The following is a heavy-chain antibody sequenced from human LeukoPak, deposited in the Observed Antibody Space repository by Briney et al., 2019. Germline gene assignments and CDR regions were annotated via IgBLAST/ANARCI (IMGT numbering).Heavy chain of an antibody. D-gene: IGHD2-2*01. CDR3: AKGSIPAAVTYYMDV. CDR1: GFTFSHYG. V-gene: IGHV3-30*02. J-gene: IGHJ6*03. Sequence: GGSLRLSCAASGFTFSHYGMHWVRQAPGRGLEWLAFIGFGGTNKYYADSVQGRFSISRDNSKNTLFVQMNSLRIEDTAVYFCAKGSIPAAVTYYMDVWGEGTTVTVCS. CDR2: IGFGGTNK.